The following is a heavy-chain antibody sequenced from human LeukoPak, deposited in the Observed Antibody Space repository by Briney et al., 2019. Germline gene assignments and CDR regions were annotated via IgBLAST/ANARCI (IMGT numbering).Heavy chain of an antibody. CDR3: ARDGWNYYYGMDV. V-gene: IGHV4-30-2*01. CDR2: IYHSGST. D-gene: IGHD6-19*01. J-gene: IGHJ6*02. CDR1: GGSISSGGYY. Sequence: SETLSLTCTVSGGSISSGGYYWSWIRQPPGKGLEWIGYIYHSGSTYYNPSLKSRVTISVDRSKNQFSLKLSSVTAADTAVYYCARDGWNYYYGMDVWGQGTTVTVSS.